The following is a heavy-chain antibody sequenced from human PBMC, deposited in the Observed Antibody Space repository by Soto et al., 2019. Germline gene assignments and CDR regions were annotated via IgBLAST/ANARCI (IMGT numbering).Heavy chain of an antibody. Sequence: SETLSLTCAVYGGSFSGYYWTWIRQPPGTGLEWIGEINHSGSTNYNPSLKSRVTISVDTSKNQFSLKLTSVTAAGTAVYYCARLRLRNWFDPWGQGTLVTVSS. J-gene: IGHJ5*02. CDR2: INHSGST. CDR3: ARLRLRNWFDP. V-gene: IGHV4-34*01. D-gene: IGHD2-15*01. CDR1: GGSFSGYY.